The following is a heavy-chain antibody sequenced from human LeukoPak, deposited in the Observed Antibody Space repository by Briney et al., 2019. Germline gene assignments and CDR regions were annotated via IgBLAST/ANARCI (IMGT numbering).Heavy chain of an antibody. J-gene: IGHJ2*01. D-gene: IGHD2-15*01. V-gene: IGHV3-7*01. CDR1: GFTFSNYG. CDR3: ARDPQGGAGYFDL. CDR2: IKQDGSEK. Sequence: GGSLRLSCAASGFTFSNYGMHWVRQAPGKGLEWVANIKQDGSEKYYVDSVKGRFTISRDNAKNSLYLQMNSLRAEDTAVYYCARDPQGGAGYFDLWGRGTLVTVSS.